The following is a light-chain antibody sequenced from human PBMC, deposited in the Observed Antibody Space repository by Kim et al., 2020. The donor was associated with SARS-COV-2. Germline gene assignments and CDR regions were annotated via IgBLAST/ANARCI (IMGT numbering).Light chain of an antibody. Sequence: ENVLTQSPDTLSLSPGEGATLSCRASQSVNSDYLAWYQQKPGQAPRLLLYGVFNRATGIPDRFSGDGSGTDFTLTISRLEPDDFAVYYCQQYASIPRTFGQGTKLEI. CDR2: GVF. CDR3: QQYASIPRT. V-gene: IGKV3-20*01. J-gene: IGKJ1*01. CDR1: QSVNSDY.